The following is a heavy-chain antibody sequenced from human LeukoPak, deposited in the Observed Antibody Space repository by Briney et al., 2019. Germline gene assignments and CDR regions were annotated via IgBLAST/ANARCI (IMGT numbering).Heavy chain of an antibody. CDR1: GGSISSSSYY. D-gene: IGHD3-10*01. V-gene: IGHV4-39*07. CDR3: ARLSEPAITMVRGVIH. CDR2: IYYSGST. Sequence: SETLSLTCTVSGGSISSSSYYWGWIRQPPGKGLEWTGSIYYSGSTYYNPSLKSRVTISVDTSKNQFSLKLSSVTAADTAVYYCARLSEPAITMVRGVIHWGQGTLVTVSS. J-gene: IGHJ4*02.